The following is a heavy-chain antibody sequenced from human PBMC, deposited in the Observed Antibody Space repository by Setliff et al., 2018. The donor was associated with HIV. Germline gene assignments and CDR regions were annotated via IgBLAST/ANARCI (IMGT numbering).Heavy chain of an antibody. Sequence: ASVKVSCKASGYTFTSFGISWVWQAPGQGLEWMGRISAYNGNTDHAQRLQGRVTMTTDTSTRTAYMELRSLRSDDTAVYYCARAAVAGPWRKLDYWGQGTLVT. D-gene: IGHD6-19*01. V-gene: IGHV1-18*01. J-gene: IGHJ4*02. CDR3: ARAAVAGPWRKLDY. CDR2: ISAYNGNT. CDR1: GYTFTSFG.